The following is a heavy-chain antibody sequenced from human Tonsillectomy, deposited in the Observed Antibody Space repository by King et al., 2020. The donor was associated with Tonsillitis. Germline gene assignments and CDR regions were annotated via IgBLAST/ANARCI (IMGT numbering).Heavy chain of an antibody. CDR1: GFTFSSYS. J-gene: IGHJ4*02. D-gene: IGHD5-12*01. CDR2: ISSSSSTI. CDR3: ARGPTAEWLRFDY. V-gene: IGHV3-48*01. Sequence: VQLVESGGGLVQPGGSLRLSCAASGFTFSSYSMNWVRQAPGKGLEWVSYISSSSSTIYYADSVKGRFTISRDNAKNSLYLQMNSLRAEDTAVYYCARGPTAEWLRFDYWGQGTLVTVSS.